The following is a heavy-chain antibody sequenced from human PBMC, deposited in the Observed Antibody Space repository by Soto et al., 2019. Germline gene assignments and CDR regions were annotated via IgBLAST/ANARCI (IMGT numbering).Heavy chain of an antibody. CDR2: ISTYNGDT. V-gene: IGHV1-18*01. D-gene: IGHD1-26*01. Sequence: VQLVQSGAEVKKPGASVKVSCKASGYTFSRSGISWVRQAPGQGLEWMGWISTYNGDTNYAQKVQGRVTMTTDTSTCTAFMELMSLRSDDTAVYYCARSGSVPYYYYGLDVWGQGTTVTVSS. CDR1: GYTFSRSG. J-gene: IGHJ6*02. CDR3: ARSGSVPYYYYGLDV.